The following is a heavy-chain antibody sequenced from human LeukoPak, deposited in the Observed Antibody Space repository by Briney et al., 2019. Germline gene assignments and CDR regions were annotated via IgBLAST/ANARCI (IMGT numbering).Heavy chain of an antibody. J-gene: IGHJ4*02. Sequence: GGSLRLSCAASGFTFGSYSMNWVRQAPGKGLEWVSYISSSSSTIYYADSVKGRFTISRDNAKNSLYLQMNSLRAEDTAVYYCARVWHSSSSRLDYWGQGTLVTVSS. D-gene: IGHD6-6*01. CDR3: ARVWHSSSSRLDY. CDR1: GFTFGSYS. V-gene: IGHV3-48*01. CDR2: ISSSSSTI.